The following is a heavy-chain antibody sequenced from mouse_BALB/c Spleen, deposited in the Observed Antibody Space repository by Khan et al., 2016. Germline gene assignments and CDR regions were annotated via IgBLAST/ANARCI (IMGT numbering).Heavy chain of an antibody. CDR3: ASDGYAGWFAY. CDR2: ISYDGYN. Sequence: EVQLQESGPGLVKPSQSLSLTCSVTGYSITSGYFWNWIRQFPGPKLEWMGYISYDGYNDYNPSLNNRISITRDTSKTQFFLKLNSVTTEDAATYFSASDGYAGWFAYWGQWPLVTISA. J-gene: IGHJ3*01. D-gene: IGHD2-2*01. CDR1: GYSITSGYF. V-gene: IGHV3-6*02.